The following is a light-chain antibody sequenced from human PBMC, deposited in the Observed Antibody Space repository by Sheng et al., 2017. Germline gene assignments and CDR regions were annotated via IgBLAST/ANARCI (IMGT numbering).Light chain of an antibody. CDR3: QQYYKTQWT. V-gene: IGKV4-1*01. CDR1: QSVLYSPNKKNY. CDR2: GAS. Sequence: DIVMTQSPDSLAVSLGERATINCKSSQSVLYSPNKKNYLVWYQQKPGQPPKLLIYGASTRESGVPDRFSGSGSETDFTLTISSLQAADVAVYFCQQYYKTQWTFGQGTKVEIK. J-gene: IGKJ1*01.